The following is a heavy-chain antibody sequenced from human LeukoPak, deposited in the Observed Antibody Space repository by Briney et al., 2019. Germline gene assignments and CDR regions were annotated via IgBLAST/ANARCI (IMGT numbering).Heavy chain of an antibody. D-gene: IGHD6-19*01. CDR1: GDSLSSHY. Sequence: PSETLSLTCTVSGDSLSSHYWSWIRQPPGKGLEWIGYIYGSGSTHYDPSLRSRVTISEDTSKNQISLKLTSVTAADTAVYYCARNVGWYSHDSWGQGTLVTVSS. V-gene: IGHV4-59*08. CDR3: ARNVGWYSHDS. J-gene: IGHJ4*02. CDR2: IYGSGST.